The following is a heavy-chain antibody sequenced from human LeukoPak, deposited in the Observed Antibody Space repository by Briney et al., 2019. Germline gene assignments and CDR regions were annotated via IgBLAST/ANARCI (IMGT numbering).Heavy chain of an antibody. Sequence: ASVKVSCKASGCTFTSDGISWVRQAPGQGLEWMGWISAYNGNTNYAQKLQGRVTMTTDTPTSTAYMELRSLRSDDTAVYYCARVFSPISSIAVAGTLGYWGQGTLVTVSS. CDR2: ISAYNGNT. CDR3: ARVFSPISSIAVAGTLGY. V-gene: IGHV1-18*01. J-gene: IGHJ4*02. D-gene: IGHD6-19*01. CDR1: GCTFTSDG.